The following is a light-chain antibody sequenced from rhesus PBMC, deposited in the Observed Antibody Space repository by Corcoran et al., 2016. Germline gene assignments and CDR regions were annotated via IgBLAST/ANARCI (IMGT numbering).Light chain of an antibody. V-gene: IGKV2-78*01. CDR3: EQTLQTPFT. Sequence: DIVMTQTPLSLSVTPGEPASISCRSSQSLLHSNGYTYLHWYLQKPGQSPQLLIYEVSHRASGVPDRFSGSGSGTDFTLKISRVEAEDVGVYYCEQTLQTPFTFGPGTKLDIK. J-gene: IGKJ3*01. CDR1: QSLLHSNGYTY. CDR2: EVS.